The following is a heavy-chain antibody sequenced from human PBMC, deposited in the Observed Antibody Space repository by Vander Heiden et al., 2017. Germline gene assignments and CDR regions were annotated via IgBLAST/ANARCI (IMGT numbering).Heavy chain of an antibody. CDR3: ARFETVRVGPDNLDY. J-gene: IGHJ4*02. V-gene: IGHV3-21*01. CDR1: GFTFSHYS. D-gene: IGHD1-26*01. Sequence: EVHLVESGGGLVKHGGFVRLSRAASGFTFSHYSMNWLRQAPGKGLEWVSSLSSNSEYILYADSVSGRFTISRDNAENSLYLQMNSLRGEDTSVYYCARFETVRVGPDNLDYWGPGTLVTVSS. CDR2: LSSNSEYI.